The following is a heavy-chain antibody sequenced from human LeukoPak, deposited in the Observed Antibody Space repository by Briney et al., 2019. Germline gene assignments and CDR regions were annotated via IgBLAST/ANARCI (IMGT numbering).Heavy chain of an antibody. V-gene: IGHV1-18*01. D-gene: IGHD3-22*01. CDR1: GYTFTRYG. CDR2: INAYNGNT. CDR3: ARGIPYYYDSSGYDCAFDI. Sequence: ASVKVCCKASGYTFTRYGISWVRQAPGQGLEWMGGINAYNGNTNYAQKLHGRVTMTTDTSTSTAYMELRSLRSDDTAVYYCARGIPYYYDSSGYDCAFDIWGQGTMVTVSS. J-gene: IGHJ3*02.